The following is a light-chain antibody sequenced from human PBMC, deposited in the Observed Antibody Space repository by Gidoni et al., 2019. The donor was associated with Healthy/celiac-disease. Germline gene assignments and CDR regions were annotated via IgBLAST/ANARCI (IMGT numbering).Light chain of an antibody. CDR2: AAS. CDR1: QSISSY. V-gene: IGKV1-39*01. CDR3: QQSYSTQMYT. J-gene: IGKJ2*01. Sequence: DIQMTQSPSSLSASVGDRVTITCRASQSISSYLNWYQQKPGKAPKLLIYAASSLQSGVPSRFSGSGSGTDFTLTISSLQPEDFATYYCQQSYSTQMYTFGQGTKQEIK.